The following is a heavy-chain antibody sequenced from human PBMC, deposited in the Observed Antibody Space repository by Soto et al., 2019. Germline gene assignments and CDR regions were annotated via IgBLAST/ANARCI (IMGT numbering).Heavy chain of an antibody. CDR3: TTVHGPVYYYDSSAKLYYYGMDV. D-gene: IGHD3-22*01. CDR2: IKSKTGGGTT. CDR1: GFTFSNAW. Sequence: PGGSLRLSCAASGFTFSNAWMSWVRQAPGKGLEWVGRIKSKTGGGTTDYAAPVKGRFTISRDDSKNTLYLQMNSLKTEDTAVYYCTTVHGPVYYYDSSAKLYYYGMDVWGQGTTVTVSS. V-gene: IGHV3-15*01. J-gene: IGHJ6*02.